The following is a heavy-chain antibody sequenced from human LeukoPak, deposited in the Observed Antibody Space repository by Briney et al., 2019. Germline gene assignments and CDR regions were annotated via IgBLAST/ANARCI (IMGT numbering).Heavy chain of an antibody. D-gene: IGHD2-21*01. CDR3: ARDRSISLDY. J-gene: IGHJ4*02. V-gene: IGHV3-48*03. CDR1: GFTFSSYA. Sequence: PGGSLRLSCAASGFTFSSYAMSWVRQAPGKGLEWVSYISSSGSTIYYADSVKGRFTISRDNAKNSLYLQMNSLRAEDTAVYYCARDRSISLDYWGQGTLVTVSS. CDR2: ISSSGSTI.